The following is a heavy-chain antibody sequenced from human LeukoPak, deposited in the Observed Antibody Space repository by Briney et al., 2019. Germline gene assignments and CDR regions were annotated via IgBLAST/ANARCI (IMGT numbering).Heavy chain of an antibody. J-gene: IGHJ4*02. CDR1: GFTFSSYG. Sequence: GRSLRLSCAASGFTFSSYGMHWVRQAPGKGLEWVAVISYDGSNKYYADSVKGRFTISRDNSKNTLYLQMNSLRAEDTAVYYCAKEGKTVTTFDPYFDYWGQGTLVTVSS. D-gene: IGHD4-17*01. V-gene: IGHV3-30*18. CDR2: ISYDGSNK. CDR3: AKEGKTVTTFDPYFDY.